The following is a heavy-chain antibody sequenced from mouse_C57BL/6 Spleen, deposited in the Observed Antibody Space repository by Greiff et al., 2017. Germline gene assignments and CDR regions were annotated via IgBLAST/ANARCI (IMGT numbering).Heavy chain of an antibody. CDR1: GYTFTSYW. J-gene: IGHJ4*01. Sequence: QVQLKQPGAELVKPGASVKLSCKASGYTFTSYWMHWVKQRPGQGLEWIGMIHPNSGSTNYNEKFKSKATLTVDKSSSTAYMQLSSLTSEDSAVXYCANYGNYPFYAMDYWGQGTSVTVSS. CDR2: IHPNSGST. CDR3: ANYGNYPFYAMDY. V-gene: IGHV1-64*01. D-gene: IGHD2-1*01.